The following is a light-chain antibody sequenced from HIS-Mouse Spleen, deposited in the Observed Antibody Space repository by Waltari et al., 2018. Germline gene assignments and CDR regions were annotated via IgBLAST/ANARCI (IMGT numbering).Light chain of an antibody. CDR3: MQALQTPWT. Sequence: DIVMTRYPLSLPVTPGEPASISCRSSQSLLHSNGYNYLDWYLQKPGQSPQLLIYLGSNRASGVPDRFSGSGSGTDFTLKISRVEAEDVGVYYCMQALQTPWTFGQGTKLEIK. CDR2: LGS. J-gene: IGKJ2*01. V-gene: IGKV2-28*01. CDR1: QSLLHSNGYNY.